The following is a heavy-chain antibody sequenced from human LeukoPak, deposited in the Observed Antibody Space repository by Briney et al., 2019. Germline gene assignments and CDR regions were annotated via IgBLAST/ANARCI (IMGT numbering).Heavy chain of an antibody. CDR2: ISYDGSNK. Sequence: GGSLRLSCAASGFTFSSYAMHWVRQAPGKGLEWVAVISYDGSNKYYADSVKGRFTISRDNSKNTLYLQMNSLRAEDMALYYCAKGGDCSSTSCYTELDYWGQGTLVTVSS. D-gene: IGHD2-2*02. J-gene: IGHJ4*02. CDR3: AKGGDCSSTSCYTELDY. V-gene: IGHV3-30-3*01. CDR1: GFTFSSYA.